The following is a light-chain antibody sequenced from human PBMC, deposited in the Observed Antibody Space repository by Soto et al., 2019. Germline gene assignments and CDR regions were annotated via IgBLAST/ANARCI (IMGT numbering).Light chain of an antibody. J-gene: IGLJ2*01. Sequence: QSALTQPASVSGSPGPSITIYCTGTSSDVGAYNYVSWYQQHPGKAPKLMIFEVSDRPSGVSNRFSGSKSGNTASLTISGLQAEDEADSYCSSYTSSNTLVFGGGTKLTVL. CDR3: SSYTSSNTLV. V-gene: IGLV2-14*01. CDR1: SSDVGAYNY. CDR2: EVS.